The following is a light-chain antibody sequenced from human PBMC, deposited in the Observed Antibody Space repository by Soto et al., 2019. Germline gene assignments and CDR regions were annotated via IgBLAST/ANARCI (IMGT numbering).Light chain of an antibody. CDR1: QRVDTSF. CDR2: GTS. CDR3: LQYGASPRT. Sequence: EIVLTQSPGTLSLSPGDSATLSCRASQRVDTSFLAWYLQKPGQAPRLLSYGTSNRATGIPDRFSASGSGTDFTLTLSRLEPEDCAVYFCLQYGASPRTFAQGNNVQI. J-gene: IGKJ1*01. V-gene: IGKV3-20*01.